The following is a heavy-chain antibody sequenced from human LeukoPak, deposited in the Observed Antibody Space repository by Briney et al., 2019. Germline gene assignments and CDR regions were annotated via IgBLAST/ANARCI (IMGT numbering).Heavy chain of an antibody. CDR3: ARAMVRGVTEFDY. Sequence: PGGSLRLSCAASGFTFSSYAMSWVRQAPGKGLEWVSAISGSGGSTYYADSVKGRFTISRDNSKNTLYLQMNSLRAEDTAVYYCARAMVRGVTEFDYWGQGTLVTVSS. CDR1: GFTFSSYA. D-gene: IGHD3-10*01. CDR2: ISGSGGST. J-gene: IGHJ4*02. V-gene: IGHV3-23*01.